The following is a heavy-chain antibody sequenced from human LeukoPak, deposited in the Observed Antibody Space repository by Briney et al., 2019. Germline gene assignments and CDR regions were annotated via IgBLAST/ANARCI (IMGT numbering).Heavy chain of an antibody. CDR3: ARGSPNFDY. CDR2: IIPIYGTI. CDR1: GGTFSNSA. V-gene: IGHV1-69*13. J-gene: IGHJ4*02. Sequence: SVKVSYKASGGTFSNSAISWVRQAPGQGLGWMGGIIPIYGTIKYAQKFQGRVTITADESTSTAYMELSSLRSEDTAVYYCARGSPNFDYWGQGTLVTVSS.